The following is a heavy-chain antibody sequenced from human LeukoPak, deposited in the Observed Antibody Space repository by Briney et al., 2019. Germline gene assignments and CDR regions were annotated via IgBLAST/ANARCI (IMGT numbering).Heavy chain of an antibody. CDR2: IIPIFGTA. V-gene: IGHV1-69*13. CDR1: GYTFTSYG. D-gene: IGHD3-10*01. Sequence: ASAKVSCKASGYTFTSYGISWVRQAPGQGLEWMGGIIPIFGTANYAQKFQGRVTITADESTSTAYMELSSLRSEDTAVYYCARDGGSGSDYGMDVWGQGTTVTVSS. CDR3: ARDGGSGSDYGMDV. J-gene: IGHJ6*02.